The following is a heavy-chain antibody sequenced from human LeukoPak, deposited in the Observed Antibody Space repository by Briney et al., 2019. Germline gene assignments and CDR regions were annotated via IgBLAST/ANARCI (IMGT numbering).Heavy chain of an antibody. V-gene: IGHV3-23*01. D-gene: IGHD3-22*01. CDR1: GFNLRSYA. CDR2: IRGGGGST. J-gene: IGHJ4*02. CDR3: AKGNFDSSGYWAYYFDK. Sequence: SGGSLRLSCAASGFNLRSYAMNGVRPAPGKGPEWGSVIRGGGGSTFYADSVKGRFTSSRDNSKSSLYLETNSLRAEDTAVYYCAKGNFDSSGYWAYYFDKWGQGTPVTVSS.